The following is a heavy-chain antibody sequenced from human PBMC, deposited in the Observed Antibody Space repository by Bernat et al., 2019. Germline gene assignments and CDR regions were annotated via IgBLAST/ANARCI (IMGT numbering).Heavy chain of an antibody. CDR3: STDITMVRDSGMDV. J-gene: IGHJ6*02. V-gene: IGHV3-15*01. CDR2: IKSKTDGGTK. Sequence: EVQLVESGGGLVKPGGSLRLSCAASGFTFSNSWMSWVRQAPGKGLEWVGRIKSKTDGGTKDYAAPVKGRFTISRDDSKNTLYLQMNSLKTEDTAVYYCSTDITMVRDSGMDVWGQGTTVTVSS. D-gene: IGHD3-10*01. CDR1: GFTFSNSW.